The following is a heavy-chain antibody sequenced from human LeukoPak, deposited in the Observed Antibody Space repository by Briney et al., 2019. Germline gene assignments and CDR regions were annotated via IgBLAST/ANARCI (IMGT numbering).Heavy chain of an antibody. D-gene: IGHD6-19*01. CDR2: INPNSGGT. Sequence: ASVKVSCKASGYTFTGYYMHWVRQAPGQGLEWMGCINPNSGGTNYAQKFQGRVTMTRDTSISTAYMELSRLRSDDTAVYYCAREELYSSGWYPWGQGTLVTVSS. J-gene: IGHJ5*02. CDR1: GYTFTGYY. V-gene: IGHV1-2*02. CDR3: AREELYSSGWYP.